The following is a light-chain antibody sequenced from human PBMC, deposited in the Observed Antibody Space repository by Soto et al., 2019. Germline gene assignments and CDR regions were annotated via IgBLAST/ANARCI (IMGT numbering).Light chain of an antibody. V-gene: IGLV2-14*01. CDR3: SSYTSISTVV. CDR2: EVT. Sequence: QSALAQPAAVSGSPGQTIIISCTGTSSDVGGYSYVSWYQQHPGKAPKLIIYEVTNRPSGVSHRFSGSKSVNTASLTISGLQAEDDSHYYCSSYTSISTVVFGGGTKLTVL. J-gene: IGLJ2*01. CDR1: SSDVGGYSY.